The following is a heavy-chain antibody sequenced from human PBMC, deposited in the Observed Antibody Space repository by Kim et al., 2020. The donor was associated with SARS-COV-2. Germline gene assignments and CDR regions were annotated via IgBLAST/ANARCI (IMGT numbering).Heavy chain of an antibody. CDR2: IKSKTDGGTT. CDR3: TTVCPIRGDCYGGVFDY. V-gene: IGHV3-15*01. Sequence: GVSLRLSCAASGFTFSNAWMSWVRQAPGKGLEWVGRIKSKTDGGTTDYAAPVKGRFTISRDDSKNTLYLQMNSLKTEDTAVYYCTTVCPIRGDCYGGVFDYWGQGTLVTVSS. J-gene: IGHJ4*02. CDR1: GFTFSNAW. D-gene: IGHD2-21*02.